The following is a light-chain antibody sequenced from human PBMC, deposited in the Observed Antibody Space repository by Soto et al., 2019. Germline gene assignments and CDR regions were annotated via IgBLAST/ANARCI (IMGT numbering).Light chain of an antibody. CDR2: SAS. J-gene: IGKJ3*01. Sequence: AIQMTQSPSSLSASVGERVTITCRASQGIRNELDWFQQKPGKAPKLLIYSASNLQSGVPARFSGSGSGTDFTLTISSLQPEDFATYYCLQKYFYPFTFGPGTKVDIK. V-gene: IGKV1-6*01. CDR3: LQKYFYPFT. CDR1: QGIRNE.